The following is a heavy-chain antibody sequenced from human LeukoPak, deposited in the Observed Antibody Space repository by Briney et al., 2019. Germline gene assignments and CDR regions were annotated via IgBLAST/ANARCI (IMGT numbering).Heavy chain of an antibody. CDR1: GFTFSSYW. CDR3: AKGLDYVWGSYRYTAHYFDY. V-gene: IGHV3-7*01. Sequence: GGSLRLSCAASGFTFSSYWMSWVRQAPGKGLEWVANIKQDGSEKYYVDSVKGRFTIPRDNAKNSLYLQMNSLRAEDTAVYYCAKGLDYVWGSYRYTAHYFDYWGQGTLVTVSS. J-gene: IGHJ4*02. D-gene: IGHD3-16*02. CDR2: IKQDGSEK.